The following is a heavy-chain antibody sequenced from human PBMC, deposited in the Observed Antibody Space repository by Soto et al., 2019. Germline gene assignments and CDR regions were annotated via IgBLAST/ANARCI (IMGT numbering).Heavy chain of an antibody. CDR2: INHSGST. V-gene: IGHV4-34*01. CDR3: ARGSLYYDFWSGHRQHNWFDP. D-gene: IGHD3-3*01. CDR1: GGSFSVYY. Sequence: PSETLSLTCAVYGGSFSVYYWRWIRQPPGKGLEWIGEINHSGSTNYNPSLKSRVTISVDTSKNQFSLKLSSVTAADTAVNYCARGSLYYDFWSGHRQHNWFDPWGQGTLVTVSS. J-gene: IGHJ5*02.